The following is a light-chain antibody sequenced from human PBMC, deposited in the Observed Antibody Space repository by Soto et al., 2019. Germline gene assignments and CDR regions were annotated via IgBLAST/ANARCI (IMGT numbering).Light chain of an antibody. Sequence: QSALTQPPSASGSPGQSVTISCTGASSDVGGYNFVSWYQHHPGKAPRLMIYDVTQRPSGVPDRFSGSKSGNTASQTVSGLQVDDEAYYYCSSYAGSSIPVAFGGGTKLTVL. CDR3: SSYAGSSIPVA. V-gene: IGLV2-8*01. J-gene: IGLJ2*01. CDR2: DVT. CDR1: SSDVGGYNF.